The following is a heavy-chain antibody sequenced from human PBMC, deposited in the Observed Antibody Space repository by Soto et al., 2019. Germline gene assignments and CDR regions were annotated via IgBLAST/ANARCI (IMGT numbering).Heavy chain of an antibody. CDR3: ARTLGLAPSIYGDYAPYYYYGMDV. CDR2: IWYDGSNK. J-gene: IGHJ6*02. V-gene: IGHV3-33*01. D-gene: IGHD4-17*01. Sequence: GGSLRLSCAASGFTFSSYGMHWVRQAPGKGLEWVAVIWYDGSNKYYADSVKGRFTISRDNSENTLYLQMNSLRAEDTAVYYCARTLGLAPSIYGDYAPYYYYGMDVWGQGTTVTVSS. CDR1: GFTFSSYG.